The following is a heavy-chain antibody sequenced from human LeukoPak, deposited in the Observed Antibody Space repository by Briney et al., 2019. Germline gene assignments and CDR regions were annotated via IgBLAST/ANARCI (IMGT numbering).Heavy chain of an antibody. Sequence: PGGSLRLSCAASGFTFSSYGMHWVRQAPGKGLEWVALISYDGSNDYYADSVKGRFTISRDNSKNTLYLQMNSLRTEDTAVYYCAKDLTRGEIGIVVRGPVDWGQGTLVTVSS. J-gene: IGHJ4*02. V-gene: IGHV3-30*18. D-gene: IGHD2-2*01. CDR2: ISYDGSND. CDR1: GFTFSSYG. CDR3: AKDLTRGEIGIVVRGPVD.